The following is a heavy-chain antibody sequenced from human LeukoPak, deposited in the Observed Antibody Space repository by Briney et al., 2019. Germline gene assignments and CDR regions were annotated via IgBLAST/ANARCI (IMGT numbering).Heavy chain of an antibody. Sequence: SVKVSCKASGGTFSSYAISWVRQAPGQGLEWMGGIIPIFGTANYAQKFQGRVTITADESTSTAYMELSSLRSEDTAVYYCARAGIRGHSYGYPYYYGMDVWGQGTTVTVSS. CDR2: IIPIFGTA. CDR1: GGTFSSYA. J-gene: IGHJ6*02. V-gene: IGHV1-69*13. D-gene: IGHD5-18*01. CDR3: ARAGIRGHSYGYPYYYGMDV.